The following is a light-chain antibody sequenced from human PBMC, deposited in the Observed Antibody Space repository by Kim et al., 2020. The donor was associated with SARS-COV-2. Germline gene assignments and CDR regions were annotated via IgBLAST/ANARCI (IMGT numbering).Light chain of an antibody. CDR2: WAS. J-gene: IGKJ4*01. Sequence: DIVMTQPPDSLAVSLAERATIHCKSSQSVLYSSNNKNYLAWYQQKPGQPPKLLIYWASTRESGVPDRFSGSGSGTDFTLTISCLQAEDVAVYYCQQYYSTPPLTFGGGTKVDIK. CDR1: QSVLYSSNNKNY. CDR3: QQYYSTPPLT. V-gene: IGKV4-1*01.